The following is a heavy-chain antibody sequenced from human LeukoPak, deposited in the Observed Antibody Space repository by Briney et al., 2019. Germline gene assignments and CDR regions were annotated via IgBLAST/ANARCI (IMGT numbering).Heavy chain of an antibody. CDR3: ARQIPYDDYHYMDA. J-gene: IGHJ6*03. CDR1: GYRFTNYW. V-gene: IGHV5-51*01. D-gene: IGHD2-21*01. Sequence: GESLKISCKGSGYRFTNYWIGWVRQLPGKGLEWMGIINPGDSDTRYSPSFQGQVTISADKSITTAYLQWSSLKASDTAMYYCARQIPYDDYHYMDAWGRGTTVTVS. CDR2: INPGDSDT.